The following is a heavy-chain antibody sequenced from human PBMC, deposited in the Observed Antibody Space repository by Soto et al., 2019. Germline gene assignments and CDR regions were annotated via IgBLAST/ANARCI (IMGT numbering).Heavy chain of an antibody. CDR2: MSYDGTNE. CDR1: GFSFTHYT. J-gene: IGHJ4*02. CDR3: ARKWGTYSSASLDY. Sequence: GGSLRLSCAASGFSFTHYTINWVRQAPGKGLEWVAVMSYDGTNEYYADSVKGRFTISRDNSKSTVYLQMNSLSPEDTALYYCARKWGTYSSASLDYWGLGTLVTVSS. V-gene: IGHV3-30*04. D-gene: IGHD6-19*01.